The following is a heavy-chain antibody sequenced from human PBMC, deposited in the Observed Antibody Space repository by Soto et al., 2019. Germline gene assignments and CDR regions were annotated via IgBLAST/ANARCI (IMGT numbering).Heavy chain of an antibody. CDR3: ARASEGYYDSXGYPRSRFGRTPEYFQH. Sequence: SVKVSCKASGGTFSSYAISWVRQAPGQGLEWMGGIIPIFGTANYAQKFQGRVTITADESTSTAYMELSSLRSEDSAVYYCARASEGYYDSXGYPRSRFGRTPEYFQHWGQGTLVTVSS. CDR1: GGTFSSYA. D-gene: IGHD3-22*01. J-gene: IGHJ1*01. CDR2: IIPIFGTA. V-gene: IGHV1-69*13.